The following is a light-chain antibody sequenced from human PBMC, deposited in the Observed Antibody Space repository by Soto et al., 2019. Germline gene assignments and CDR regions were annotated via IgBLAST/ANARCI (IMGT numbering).Light chain of an antibody. Sequence: EIVLTQSPATLSLSPGERATLSCRASQSVSNYLAWYQQRPGQAPRLLIYDAFNRATGIPARFSGSGSGTDFTLTISSLEPEDFAVYYCQQRRNWPRLTFGGGTKVAIK. CDR3: QQRRNWPRLT. J-gene: IGKJ4*01. V-gene: IGKV3-11*01. CDR1: QSVSNY. CDR2: DAF.